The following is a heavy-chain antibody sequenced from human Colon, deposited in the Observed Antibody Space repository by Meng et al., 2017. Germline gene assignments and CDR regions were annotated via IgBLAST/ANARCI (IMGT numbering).Heavy chain of an antibody. CDR3: ARESADGGSFDL. V-gene: IGHV1-2*06. Sequence: QVQLVQSGAEVKKPWASVKVSCKASGYTLYIHWVRLRPGEGLEWMGRINPRTGDTKSAQSFQGRVTMTRDTSTTTFSMDLRSLTTDDSAIYFCARESADGGSFDLWGQGTLVTVSS. J-gene: IGHJ4*02. CDR1: GYTLY. CDR2: INPRTGDT. D-gene: IGHD2-15*01.